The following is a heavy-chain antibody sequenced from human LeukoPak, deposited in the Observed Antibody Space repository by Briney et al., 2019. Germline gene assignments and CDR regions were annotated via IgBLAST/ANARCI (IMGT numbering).Heavy chain of an antibody. D-gene: IGHD6-19*01. Sequence: GGSLKLSCAASGFSFSSYAMSWVRQAPGKGLEWVSSISGSGDNTYYAESVKGRFTISRDNSKNTLFLQMNSLRAEDTAVFYCAKRSGYTTGWFFDFRGQGTLVTVSS. CDR2: ISGSGDNT. CDR3: AKRSGYTTGWFFDF. CDR1: GFSFSSYA. V-gene: IGHV3-23*01. J-gene: IGHJ4*02.